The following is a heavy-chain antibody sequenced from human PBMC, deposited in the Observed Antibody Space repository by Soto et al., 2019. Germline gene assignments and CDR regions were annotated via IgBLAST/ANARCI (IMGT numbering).Heavy chain of an antibody. D-gene: IGHD6-13*01. CDR3: AKDLGQQLVLNYGMDV. J-gene: IGHJ6*02. CDR1: GFPFTSYG. Sequence: QVQLVESGGGVVQPGTSLRLSCVPSGFPFTSYGMYWVRQAPGKGLEWVAVISYDGNNKYYADSVKGRFTISRDNAKNMLYLQMNSLRPEDTAVYYCAKDLGQQLVLNYGMDVWGQGTTVTVSS. V-gene: IGHV3-30*18. CDR2: ISYDGNNK.